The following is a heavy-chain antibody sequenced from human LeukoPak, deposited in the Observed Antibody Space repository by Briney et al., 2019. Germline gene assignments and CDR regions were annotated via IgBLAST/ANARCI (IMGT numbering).Heavy chain of an antibody. CDR3: ARLVSEGYSYGYFDY. D-gene: IGHD5-18*01. Sequence: PSETLSLTCTVSGGSISSYYWSWIRQPPGKGLEWIGYIYYSGSTNYNPSLKSQVTISVDTSKNQFSLKLSSVTAADTAVYYCARLVSEGYSYGYFDYWGQGTLVTVSS. V-gene: IGHV4-59*08. J-gene: IGHJ4*02. CDR1: GGSISSYY. CDR2: IYYSGST.